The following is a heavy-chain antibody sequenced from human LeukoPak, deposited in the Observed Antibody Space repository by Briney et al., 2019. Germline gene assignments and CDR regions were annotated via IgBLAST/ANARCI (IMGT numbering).Heavy chain of an antibody. Sequence: GKALQSSCKGSGYSINNYWIGWVRQMPGKGLEWMGIIYPADSDIRYSPSFQGQVTISANKSISTAYLQWSSLKASDTAMYYCARQEYCSGGSCYTWFDPWGQGTLVTVSS. CDR2: IYPADSDI. J-gene: IGHJ5*02. CDR3: ARQEYCSGGSCYTWFDP. D-gene: IGHD2-15*01. CDR1: GYSINNYW. V-gene: IGHV5-51*01.